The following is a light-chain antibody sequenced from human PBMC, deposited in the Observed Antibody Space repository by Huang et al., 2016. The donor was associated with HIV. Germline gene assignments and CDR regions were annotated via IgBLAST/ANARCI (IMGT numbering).Light chain of an antibody. CDR3: QQYNDWPPLT. V-gene: IGKV3D-15*01. CDR1: QGVRSN. Sequence: EIVMTQSPASLSASLGQRATLSCRASQGVRSNLAWYQQQPGQAPRLLIFGASTRATGTPARFSGSGSGTEVTLTITSLQSADSAVYYCQQYNDWPPLTFGGGTKVEI. J-gene: IGKJ4*01. CDR2: GAS.